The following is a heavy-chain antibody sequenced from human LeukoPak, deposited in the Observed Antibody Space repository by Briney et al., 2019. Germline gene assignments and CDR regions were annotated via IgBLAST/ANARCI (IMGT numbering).Heavy chain of an antibody. CDR3: AKDLNDAFDM. CDR2: ISYDGSNK. CDR1: GFTFSSYG. J-gene: IGHJ3*02. Sequence: PGGSLRLSCAASGFTFSSYGMHWVRQAPGKGLEWVAVISYDGSNKSYADSVRGRFTISRDNSKNTLYLQMNSLRPEDTALYYCAKDLNDAFDMWGQGTMVTVSS. V-gene: IGHV3-30*18.